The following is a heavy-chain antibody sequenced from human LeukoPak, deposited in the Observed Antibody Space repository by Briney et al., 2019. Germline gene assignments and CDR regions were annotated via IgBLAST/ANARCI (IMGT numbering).Heavy chain of an antibody. D-gene: IGHD1-26*01. Sequence: GGSLRLSCAASGFTFSASALHWVRQASGKGLECVGRIRSKANSYATEYAASLKGRFTISRDDSKNTAYLQMNSLRAEDTAVYYCASGSYIGSAFDIWGQGTMVTVSS. CDR1: GFTFSASA. J-gene: IGHJ3*02. CDR3: ASGSYIGSAFDI. V-gene: IGHV3-73*01. CDR2: IRSKANSYAT.